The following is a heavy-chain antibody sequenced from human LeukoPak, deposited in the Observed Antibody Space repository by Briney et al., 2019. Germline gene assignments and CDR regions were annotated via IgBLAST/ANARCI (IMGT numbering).Heavy chain of an antibody. CDR1: GFTFSSYG. CDR3: ARGLAAALGSFAFDI. D-gene: IGHD6-13*01. J-gene: IGHJ3*02. CDR2: IRYDGSNK. Sequence: TGGSLRLSCAASGFTFSSYGMHWVRQAPGKGLEWVAFIRYDGSNKYYADSVKGRFTISRDNSKNTLYLQMNSLRAEDTAVYYCARGLAAALGSFAFDIWGQGTMVTVSS. V-gene: IGHV3-30*02.